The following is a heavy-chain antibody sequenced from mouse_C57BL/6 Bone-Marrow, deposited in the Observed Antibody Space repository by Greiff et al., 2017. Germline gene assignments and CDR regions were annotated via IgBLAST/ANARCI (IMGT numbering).Heavy chain of an antibody. Sequence: QVQLQQPGAELVKPGASVKMSCKASGYAFTSYWITWVKQRPGQGLEWIGDIYPGSGSTTYNEKFKSKATLTVDTSSSTAYMQLSSLTSEDSAVYYCARPYYSNYWYFDVWGTGTTVTVSS. D-gene: IGHD2-5*01. V-gene: IGHV1-55*01. CDR2: IYPGSGST. CDR1: GYAFTSYW. CDR3: ARPYYSNYWYFDV. J-gene: IGHJ1*03.